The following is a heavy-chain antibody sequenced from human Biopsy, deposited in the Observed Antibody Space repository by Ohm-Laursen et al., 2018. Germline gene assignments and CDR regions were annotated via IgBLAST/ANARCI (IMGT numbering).Heavy chain of an antibody. J-gene: IGHJ4*02. Sequence: SLRLSCAASGFSFSTYWMTWVRQAPGKGLEWVANIQKDGNRKYYVDSVKGRFTISRDNDKNSLSLQMTNLRAEDTAVYYCARGSHYYDGSGFYSFDNWGQGTLVIVSS. CDR1: GFSFSTYW. V-gene: IGHV3-7*04. CDR2: IQKDGNRK. D-gene: IGHD3-22*01. CDR3: ARGSHYYDGSGFYSFDN.